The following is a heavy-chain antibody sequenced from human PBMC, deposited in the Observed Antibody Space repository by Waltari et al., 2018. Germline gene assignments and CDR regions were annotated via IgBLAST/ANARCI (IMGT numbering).Heavy chain of an antibody. V-gene: IGHV3-23*04. J-gene: IGHJ4*02. D-gene: IGHD1-1*01. CDR3: AKRANWNLGNY. Sequence: EVQLVESGGDLVQSGGSLRLSCAAFGFTFSIFDMNWVRQAPGKGLGWVSGISGSGGNIYYADSVKGRFTISRDNSKNTLYLRMNSLRADDTAVYYCAKRANWNLGNYWGQGTRVTVSS. CDR2: ISGSGGNI. CDR1: GFTFSIFD.